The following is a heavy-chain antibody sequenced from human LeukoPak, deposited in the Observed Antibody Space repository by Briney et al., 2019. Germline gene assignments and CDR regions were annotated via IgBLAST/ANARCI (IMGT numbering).Heavy chain of an antibody. Sequence: WASVKVSCKASGGTFSSYAISWVRQAPGQGLEWMGGIIPIFGTANYAQKFQGRVTITTDESTSTAYMELSSLRSEDTAVYYCARSYGYGDSDYWGHGTLVPVSS. CDR3: ARSYGYGDSDY. V-gene: IGHV1-69*05. J-gene: IGHJ4*01. D-gene: IGHD4-17*01. CDR1: GGTFSSYA. CDR2: IIPIFGTA.